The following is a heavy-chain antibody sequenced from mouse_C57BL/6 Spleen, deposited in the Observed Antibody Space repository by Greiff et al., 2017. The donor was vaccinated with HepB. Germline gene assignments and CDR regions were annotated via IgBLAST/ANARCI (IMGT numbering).Heavy chain of an antibody. D-gene: IGHD2-4*01. CDR2: INPNNGGT. Sequence: VQLQQSGPELVKPGASVKISCKASGYTFTDYYMNWVKQSHGKSLEWIGDINPNNGGTSYNQKFKGKATLTVDKSSSTAYMELRSLTSEDSAVYYCARWDYDSSFAYWGQGTLVTVSA. CDR3: ARWDYDSSFAY. CDR1: GYTFTDYY. J-gene: IGHJ3*01. V-gene: IGHV1-26*01.